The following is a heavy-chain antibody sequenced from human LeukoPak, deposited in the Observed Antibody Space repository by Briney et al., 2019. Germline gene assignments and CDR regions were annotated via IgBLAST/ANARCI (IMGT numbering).Heavy chain of an antibody. J-gene: IGHJ4*02. CDR2: INPNSGGT. Sequence: ASVKVSCKASGYTFTGYYMHWVRQAPGQGLEWMGWINPNSGGTNYAQKFQGRVTMTRDTSISTAYMELSRLRSDDTAVYYCARVFGYSSSWYHYWGQGTLVTVSS. V-gene: IGHV1-2*02. D-gene: IGHD6-13*01. CDR1: GYTFTGYY. CDR3: ARVFGYSSSWYHY.